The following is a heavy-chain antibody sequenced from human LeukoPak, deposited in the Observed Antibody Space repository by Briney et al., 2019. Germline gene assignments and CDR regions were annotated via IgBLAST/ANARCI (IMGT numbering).Heavy chain of an antibody. V-gene: IGHV4-34*01. CDR3: ARAPGLVPFDY. J-gene: IGHJ4*02. D-gene: IGHD2-8*02. CDR1: GGSFSGYY. Sequence: SETLSLTCAVYGGSFSGYYWSWIRQPPGKGLEWIGEINHSGSTYYNPSLKSRVTISVDRSKNQFSLKLSSVTAADTAVYYCARAPGLVPFDYWGQGTLVTVSS. CDR2: INHSGST.